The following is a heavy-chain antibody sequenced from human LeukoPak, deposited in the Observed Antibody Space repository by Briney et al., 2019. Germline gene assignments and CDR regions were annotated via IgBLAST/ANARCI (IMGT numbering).Heavy chain of an antibody. J-gene: IGHJ4*02. V-gene: IGHV3-48*01. CDR2: ISSSSSTI. Sequence: PGGSLRLSCAASGFTFSSYSMNWVRQAPGKGLEWVSYISSSSSTIYYADSVKGRFTISRDNAKNSLYLQMNSLRAEDTAVYYCARDLRVWDPETGITGTYFDYWGQGTLVTVSS. CDR1: GFTFSSYS. CDR3: ARDLRVWDPETGITGTYFDY. D-gene: IGHD1-7*01.